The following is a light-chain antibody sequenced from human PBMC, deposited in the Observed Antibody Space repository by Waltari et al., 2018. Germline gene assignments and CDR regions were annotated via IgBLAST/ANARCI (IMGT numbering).Light chain of an antibody. CDR2: WAS. J-gene: IGKJ4*01. CDR1: QRVLNSSNNKNY. Sequence: DIVMTQSPDSLAVSLGERATINCKSSQRVLNSSNNKNYLAWYQQKPGQPPKLLIYWASTRESGVPDRFSGSGSGTDFTLTISSLQAEDVAVYYCQHYYSSPLTFGGGTKVEI. V-gene: IGKV4-1*01. CDR3: QHYYSSPLT.